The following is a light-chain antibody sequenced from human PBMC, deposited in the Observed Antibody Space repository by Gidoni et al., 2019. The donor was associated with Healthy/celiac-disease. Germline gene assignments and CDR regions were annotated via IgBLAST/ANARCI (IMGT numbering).Light chain of an antibody. CDR3: RQDYNLSLT. CDR2: GAS. V-gene: IGKV3D-7*01. J-gene: IGKJ4*01. CDR1: QSVSSSY. Sequence: EIAMSQSPATLSLSPGERASLSCRGSQSVSSSYLSWYQQKPGQDPRLLIYGASTRATGIPARFSGSGSGTDFTLTISSLQPEDFAVYYCRQDYNLSLTFXGXTKVXIK.